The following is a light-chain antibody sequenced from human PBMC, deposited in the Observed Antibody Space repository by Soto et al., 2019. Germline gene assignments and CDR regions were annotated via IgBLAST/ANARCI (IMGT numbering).Light chain of an antibody. CDR3: CSYAGSNSVV. V-gene: IGLV2-11*01. CDR2: DVS. Sequence: QSALTQPRSVSGSPGQSVTISCAGSGSNVGRYPYVSWYQQHPGKAPKLIIYDVSKRPSGVPDRFSASKSGNTASLTISGLQADDEADYYCCSYAGSNSVVLGGGTQLTVL. J-gene: IGLJ2*01. CDR1: GSNVGRYPY.